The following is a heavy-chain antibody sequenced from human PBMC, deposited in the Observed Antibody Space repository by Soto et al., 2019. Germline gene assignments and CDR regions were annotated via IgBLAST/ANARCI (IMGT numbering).Heavy chain of an antibody. CDR2: IYHSGST. J-gene: IGHJ4*02. V-gene: IGHV4-4*02. CDR1: GGSISSSNW. Sequence: QVQLQESGPGLVKPSGTLSLTCAVSGGSISSSNWWRWVRQPPGKGLEWIGEIYHSGSTNYNPSLKSRVTISVDKSKNQFSQKLSSVTAAYTSVYYCAAGRVTETKPCDYWGQGTLVTVSS. D-gene: IGHD4-4*01. CDR3: AAGRVTETKPCDY.